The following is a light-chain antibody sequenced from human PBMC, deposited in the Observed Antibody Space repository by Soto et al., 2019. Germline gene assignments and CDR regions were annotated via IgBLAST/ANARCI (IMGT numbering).Light chain of an antibody. V-gene: IGKV2-30*01. CDR1: QSLAYSDGNTY. Sequence: DVVMTQSPLSLPVTLGQPASISCRSSQSLAYSDGNTYLNWFQQRPGQSPRRLIYKVSNRDSGVPGRFSGSGSGTDFTLKISRVEAEDVWVYYCMQGTHWAPYTFGQGTKLEIK. CDR2: KVS. J-gene: IGKJ2*01. CDR3: MQGTHWAPYT.